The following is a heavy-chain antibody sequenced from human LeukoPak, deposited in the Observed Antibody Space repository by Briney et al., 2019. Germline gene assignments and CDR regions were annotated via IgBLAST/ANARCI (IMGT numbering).Heavy chain of an antibody. CDR1: GGSFSRYY. V-gene: IGHV4-34*01. D-gene: IGHD2-2*01. CDR3: GLSVRSTSYLAS. CDR2: INRIGST. Sequence: SETLSLTCAVSGGSFSRYYWSWIRQPPGKRLEWIGEINRIGSTNYNPSLKSRVTMSIDTSNIQVSLNLNSVTAADTAVYYCGLSVRSTSYLASWGQGTLVTVSS. J-gene: IGHJ4*02.